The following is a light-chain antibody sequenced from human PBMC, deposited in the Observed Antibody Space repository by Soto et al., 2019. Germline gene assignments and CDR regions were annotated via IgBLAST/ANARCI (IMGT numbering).Light chain of an antibody. CDR2: AAS. J-gene: IGKJ1*01. CDR1: QGISSY. Sequence: IRMTQSPASLSASTGDRVTFTCRASQGISSYLAWYQQKPGTAPKLLIFAASTLARGVPSRFSGRGSGTDFTLTISSLQADYYATVDCQQYHTDWTFGQGTKVDIK. CDR3: QQYHTDWT. V-gene: IGKV1-8*01.